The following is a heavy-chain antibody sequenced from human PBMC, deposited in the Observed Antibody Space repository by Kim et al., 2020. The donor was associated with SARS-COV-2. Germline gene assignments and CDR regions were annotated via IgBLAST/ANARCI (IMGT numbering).Heavy chain of an antibody. Sequence: SVKVSCKASGGTFSSYAISWVRQAPGQGLEWMGGIIPIFGTANYAQKFQGRVTITADESTSTAYMELSSLRSEDTAVYYCARVCDLGGYGSGCEGGMDVWGQGTTVTVSS. CDR1: GGTFSSYA. CDR3: ARVCDLGGYGSGCEGGMDV. D-gene: IGHD3-10*01. J-gene: IGHJ6*02. CDR2: IIPIFGTA. V-gene: IGHV1-69*13.